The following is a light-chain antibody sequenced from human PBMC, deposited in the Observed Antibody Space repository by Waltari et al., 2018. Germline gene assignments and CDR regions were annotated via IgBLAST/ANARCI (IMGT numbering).Light chain of an antibody. CDR2: SND. J-gene: IGLJ2*01. CDR3: AAWDDSLRAVV. V-gene: IGLV1-44*01. CDR1: KPTVTTNP. Sequence: QSVLTPPPSASWTPGQRVTIPCHGTKPTVTTNPVIWYQQLPGAAPEVLIYSNDQRPSGVPDRISGSKSGTSASLAISGLQSEDEAHYYCAAWDDSLRAVVFGGGTKVTVL.